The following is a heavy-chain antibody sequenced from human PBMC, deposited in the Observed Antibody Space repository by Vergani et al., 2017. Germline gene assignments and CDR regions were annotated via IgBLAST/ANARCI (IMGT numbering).Heavy chain of an antibody. V-gene: IGHV1-69*13. CDR3: ASEGLESGYDDWAFDI. Sequence: QVKLLQSGAEVKKPGSSVKVSCKASVGPLSSYPISWVRQAPGQGLDWMGGIIPIFGTANYAQKFQGRVTITAYESTSTAYMELSSLRSEDTAVYYCASEGLESGYDDWAFDIWGQGTMVTVSS. CDR2: IIPIFGTA. J-gene: IGHJ3*02. CDR1: VGPLSSYP. D-gene: IGHD5-12*01.